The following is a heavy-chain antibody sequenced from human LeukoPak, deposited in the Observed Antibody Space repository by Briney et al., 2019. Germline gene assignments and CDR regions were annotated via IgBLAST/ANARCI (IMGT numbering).Heavy chain of an antibody. Sequence: ASVKVSCKASGYTFTGYYMHWVRQVPGQGLEWMGWINPNSGGTNYAQKFQGRVTMTRDTSISTAYMELSRLRSDDTAVYYCARTRVSSSWWFDYWGQGTLVTVSS. J-gene: IGHJ4*02. CDR3: ARTRVSSSWWFDY. CDR1: GYTFTGYY. CDR2: INPNSGGT. D-gene: IGHD6-13*01. V-gene: IGHV1-2*02.